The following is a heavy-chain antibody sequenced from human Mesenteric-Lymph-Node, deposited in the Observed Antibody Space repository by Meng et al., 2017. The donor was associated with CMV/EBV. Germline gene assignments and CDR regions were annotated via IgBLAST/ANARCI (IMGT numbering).Heavy chain of an antibody. Sequence: GGSLRLSCAASGFTFSDYYMSWIRQAPGKGLEWVSAISGSGGSTYYADSVKGRFTISRDNSKNTLYLQMNSLRAEDTAVYYCAKDRRVSTVPLYYYYGMDVWGQGTTVTVSS. CDR3: AKDRRVSTVPLYYYYGMDV. CDR2: ISGSGGST. J-gene: IGHJ6*02. CDR1: GFTFSDYY. D-gene: IGHD4-11*01. V-gene: IGHV3-23*01.